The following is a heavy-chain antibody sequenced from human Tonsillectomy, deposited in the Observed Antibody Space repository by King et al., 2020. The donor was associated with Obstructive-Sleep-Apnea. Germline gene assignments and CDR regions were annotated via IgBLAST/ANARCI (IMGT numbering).Heavy chain of an antibody. Sequence: VQLVESGGGLVQSGGSLRLSCAASGFTVSSDYMSWVRQAPGKGLEWVSVIYSGGRTYYVDSVKGRFTISRDTSKNTLSLQMNSLKVGDTAVYFCARASGYDPLEIDYWGQGTLVTVSS. J-gene: IGHJ4*02. CDR3: ARASGYDPLEIDY. CDR1: GFTVSSDY. V-gene: IGHV3-66*01. CDR2: IYSGGRT. D-gene: IGHD5-12*01.